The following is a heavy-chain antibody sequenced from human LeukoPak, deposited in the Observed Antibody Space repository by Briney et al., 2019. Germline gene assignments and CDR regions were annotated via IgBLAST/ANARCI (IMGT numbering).Heavy chain of an antibody. CDR3: ARGTVTAPDY. CDR1: GYTLSELS. J-gene: IGHJ4*02. Sequence: ASVKVSCKVSGYTLSELSIHWVRQAPGKEIEWMGGYDPEDGETFSAQNFQGRVTMTDDTSTDTAHMELSSLRPEDTAVYYCARGTVTAPDYWGQGTLVTVSS. D-gene: IGHD2-21*02. V-gene: IGHV1-24*01. CDR2: YDPEDGET.